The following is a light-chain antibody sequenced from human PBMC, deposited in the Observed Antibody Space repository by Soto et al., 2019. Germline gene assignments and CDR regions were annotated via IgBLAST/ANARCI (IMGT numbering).Light chain of an antibody. Sequence: QSALTQPPSASGSPGQSVTIPCTGTTTDVGGYNYVSWYQQHPGKAPKLMIYEVSKRPSGVPDRFSGSKSGNTASLTVSGLQAEDEADYYCNSYAGSNNGVFGGGTKLTVL. V-gene: IGLV2-8*01. CDR1: TTDVGGYNY. CDR3: NSYAGSNNGV. CDR2: EVS. J-gene: IGLJ3*02.